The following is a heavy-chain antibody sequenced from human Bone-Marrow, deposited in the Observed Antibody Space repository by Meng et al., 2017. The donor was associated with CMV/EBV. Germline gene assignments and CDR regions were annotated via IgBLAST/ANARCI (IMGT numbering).Heavy chain of an antibody. CDR3: ARGGNNYGYNWFDS. V-gene: IGHV3-30-3*01. CDR2: ISYDGSNK. Sequence: GESLKISCAASRFTFSSFAMHWVRQAPGKGLEWVAFISYDGSNKYYADSVKGRFTISRDNSKNTLYMEMNSLRAEDTAVYYCARGGNNYGYNWFDSWGQGTLVTVSS. J-gene: IGHJ5*01. CDR1: RFTFSSFA. D-gene: IGHD5-18*01.